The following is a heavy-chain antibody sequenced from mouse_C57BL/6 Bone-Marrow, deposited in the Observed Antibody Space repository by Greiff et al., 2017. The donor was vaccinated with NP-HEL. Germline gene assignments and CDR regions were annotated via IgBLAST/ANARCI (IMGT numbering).Heavy chain of an antibody. V-gene: IGHV5-4*01. D-gene: IGHD2-10*02. CDR1: GFTFSSYA. CDR3: ARDPCMVPAWFAY. J-gene: IGHJ3*01. CDR2: ISDGGSYT. Sequence: EVHLVESGGGLVKPGGSLKLSCAASGFTFSSYAMSWVRQTPEKRLEWVATISDGGSYTYYPDNVKGRFTISRDNAKNNLYLQMSHLKSEDTAMYYCARDPCMVPAWFAYWGQGTLVTVSA.